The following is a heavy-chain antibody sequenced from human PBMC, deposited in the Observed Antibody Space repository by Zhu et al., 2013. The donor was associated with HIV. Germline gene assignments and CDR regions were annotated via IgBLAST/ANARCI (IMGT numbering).Heavy chain of an antibody. D-gene: IGHD2-15*01. CDR1: GYTFTGYY. CDR2: INPNSGGT. Sequence: QVQLVQSGAEVKKPGASVKVSCKASGYTFTGYYMHWVRQAPGQGLEWMGWINPNSGGTNYAQKFQGRVTMTEDTSTDTAYMELSSLRSEDTAVYYCATPGCSGGSCYCPAYLCGMDVWGQGTTVTVSS. CDR3: ATPGCSGGSCYCPAYLCGMDV. J-gene: IGHJ6*02. V-gene: IGHV1-2*02.